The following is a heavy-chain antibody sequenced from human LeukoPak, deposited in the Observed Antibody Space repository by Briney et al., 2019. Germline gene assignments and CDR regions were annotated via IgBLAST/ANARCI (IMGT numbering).Heavy chain of an antibody. D-gene: IGHD4-23*01. Sequence: GGSLRLSCAASGFTFSSYGMHWVRQAPGKGLEWVAVISYDGSNKYYADSVKGRFTISRDNSKNTLYLQMNSLRAEDTAVYYCAKYIGNSPSWGQGTLVTVSS. CDR3: AKYIGNSPS. CDR1: GFTFSSYG. CDR2: ISYDGSNK. J-gene: IGHJ4*02. V-gene: IGHV3-30*18.